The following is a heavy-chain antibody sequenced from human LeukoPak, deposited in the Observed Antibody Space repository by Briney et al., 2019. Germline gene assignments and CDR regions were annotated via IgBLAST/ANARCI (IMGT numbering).Heavy chain of an antibody. CDR1: GFTFSSYG. V-gene: IGHV3-33*01. D-gene: IGHD6-13*01. Sequence: GGSLRLSCAASGFTFSSYGMHWVRQAPGKGLEWVAVIWYDGSNKYYADSVKGRFTISRDNSKNTLYLQMNSLRAEDTAVYYCAREQYSSSWSQNCGMDVWGQGTTVTVSS. CDR2: IWYDGSNK. J-gene: IGHJ6*02. CDR3: AREQYSSSWSQNCGMDV.